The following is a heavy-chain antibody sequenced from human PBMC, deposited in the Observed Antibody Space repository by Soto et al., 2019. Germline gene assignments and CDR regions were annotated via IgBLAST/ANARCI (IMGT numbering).Heavy chain of an antibody. J-gene: IGHJ3*02. D-gene: IGHD7-27*01. CDR1: GRTFSSYA. CDR3: ALNDPSWVSHAFDI. CDR2: IIPIFGTA. Sequence: QVQLVQSGAEVKKPGSSVKVSCKASGRTFSSYAISWVRQAPGQGLEWMGGIIPIFGTANYAQKFQGRVTITADESTSTAYMELSSLRSEDTAVYYCALNDPSWVSHAFDIWGQGRMVTVSS. V-gene: IGHV1-69*12.